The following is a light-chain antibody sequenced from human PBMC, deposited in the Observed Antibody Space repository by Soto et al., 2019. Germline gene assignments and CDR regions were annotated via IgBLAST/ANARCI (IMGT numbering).Light chain of an antibody. V-gene: IGKV1-33*01. Sequence: DSHMTQSPSSLPASVGDRVTIAXQASQDISRYFNWYQQEPGXAPKXXXSNXSNLESGGPSRFSGSGSATDFTSTISRMQPADVAKYYLQQYENITLTFGQGTRLEIK. J-gene: IGKJ5*01. CDR2: NXS. CDR3: QQYENITLT. CDR1: QDISRY.